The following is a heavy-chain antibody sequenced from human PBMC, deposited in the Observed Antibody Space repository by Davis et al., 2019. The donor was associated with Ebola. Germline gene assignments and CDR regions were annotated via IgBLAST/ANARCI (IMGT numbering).Heavy chain of an antibody. V-gene: IGHV3-30*18. Sequence: WGSLRLSCGASGFTFSRYGMHWVRQAPGKGLEWVAVISYDGSNKYYADSVKGRFTISRDNSKNTLYLQMNSLRAEDTAVYYCAKDSVDTWDYWGQGTLVTVSS. CDR1: GFTFSRYG. CDR2: ISYDGSNK. J-gene: IGHJ4*02. CDR3: AKDSVDTWDY. D-gene: IGHD5-18*01.